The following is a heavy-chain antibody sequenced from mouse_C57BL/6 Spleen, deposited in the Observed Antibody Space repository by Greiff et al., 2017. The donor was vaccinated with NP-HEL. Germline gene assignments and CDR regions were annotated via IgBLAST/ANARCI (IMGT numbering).Heavy chain of an antibody. CDR3: AYYYGSSYPYAMDY. Sequence: EVQLQQSVAELVRPGASVKLSCTASGFNIKNTYMHWVKQRPEQGLEWIGRIDPANGNTKYAPKFQGKATITADTSSNTAYLQLSSLTSEDTAIFYFAYYYGSSYPYAMDYWGQGASVTVSS. J-gene: IGHJ4*01. CDR1: GFNIKNTY. CDR2: IDPANGNT. D-gene: IGHD1-1*01. V-gene: IGHV14-3*01.